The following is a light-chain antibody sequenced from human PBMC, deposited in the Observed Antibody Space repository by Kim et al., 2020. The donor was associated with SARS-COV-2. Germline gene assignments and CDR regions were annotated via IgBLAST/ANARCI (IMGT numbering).Light chain of an antibody. CDR1: QSVSRSN. Sequence: PGEGATLSCRASQSVSRSNFAWYQQKPGQAPRLLIYGASSRATGIPDRFSGSGSGTAFTLTISRLEPEDFAVYYCQQYGSSLPITFGQGTRL. V-gene: IGKV3-20*01. CDR2: GAS. J-gene: IGKJ5*01. CDR3: QQYGSSLPIT.